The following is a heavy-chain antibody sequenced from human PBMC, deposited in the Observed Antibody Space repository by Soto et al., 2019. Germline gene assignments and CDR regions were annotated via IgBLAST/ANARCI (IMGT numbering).Heavy chain of an antibody. CDR1: GFTFSSHA. CDR2: ISHNGGST. D-gene: IGHD3-16*01. CDR3: ASRRYASVAGCDY. V-gene: IGHV3-23*01. J-gene: IGHJ4*02. Sequence: EVYLLQSGGGLVQPGGSLRLSCAASGFTFSSHAMSWVRQSPGKGLEWVSGISHNGGSTYDADSVKGRFTISRDNSKNTLYLQMNSLRAEDTAMYYCASRRYASVAGCDYWGQGTLVTVSS.